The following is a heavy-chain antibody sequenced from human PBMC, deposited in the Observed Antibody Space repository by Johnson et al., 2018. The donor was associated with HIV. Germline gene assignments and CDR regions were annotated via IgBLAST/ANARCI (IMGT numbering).Heavy chain of an antibody. J-gene: IGHJ3*01. CDR1: GFTFSDYY. V-gene: IGHV3-11*04. CDR2: ISGSGGTT. CDR3: ARVQLLEDDVFNV. D-gene: IGHD3-10*01. Sequence: QEKLVESGGGLVKPGGSLRLSCAASGFTFSDYYMSWIRQAPGKGLEWVSVISGSGGTTYYAYSVKGRFIISRDNSKNTLYVQMNRLRPEDTAVYYCARVQLLEDDVFNVWGQGTMVTVSS.